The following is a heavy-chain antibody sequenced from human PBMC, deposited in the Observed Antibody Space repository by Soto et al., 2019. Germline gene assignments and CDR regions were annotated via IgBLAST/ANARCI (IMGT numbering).Heavy chain of an antibody. CDR2: ISAYNGNT. D-gene: IGHD6-6*01. CDR3: ARDGYSSSWMANPDFDY. V-gene: IGHV1-18*01. Sequence: QVQLVQSGAEVTKHGASVNFSCKASGYTFTSYGISWVRQAPGQGREWLGWISAYNGNTKYAKKLQGRVTMTPDTSTSTAYMELRSLRSDDTAVYYCARDGYSSSWMANPDFDYWGQGTLVTVSS. J-gene: IGHJ4*02. CDR1: GYTFTSYG.